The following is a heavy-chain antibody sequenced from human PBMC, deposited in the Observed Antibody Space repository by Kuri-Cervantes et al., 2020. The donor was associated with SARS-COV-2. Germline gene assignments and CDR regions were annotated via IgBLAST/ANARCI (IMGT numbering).Heavy chain of an antibody. CDR3: ARVDRTGGNAFVDY. D-gene: IGHD4-23*01. J-gene: IGHJ4*02. Sequence: GGSLRLSCAASGFTVSSNYMSWVRQAPGKGLEWVSVIYSGGSTYYADSVKGRFTISGDNSKNTLYLQMSSLRAEDTAVYYCARVDRTGGNAFVDYWGQGTLVTVSS. V-gene: IGHV3-53*01. CDR1: GFTVSSNY. CDR2: IYSGGST.